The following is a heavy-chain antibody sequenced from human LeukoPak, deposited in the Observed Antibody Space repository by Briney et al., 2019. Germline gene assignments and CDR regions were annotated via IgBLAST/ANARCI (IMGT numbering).Heavy chain of an antibody. CDR2: IKEDGSVK. V-gene: IGHV3-7*01. CDR1: GFTFSSYS. CDR3: ARATSEALDY. J-gene: IGHJ4*02. D-gene: IGHD3-3*01. Sequence: GGSLRLSCAASGFTFSSYSMNWVRQAPGKGLEWVANIKEDGSVKYYVDSVKGRFTISRDNAKKSMYLQVNSLRAEDTAVYYCARATSEALDYWGQGTLVTVSS.